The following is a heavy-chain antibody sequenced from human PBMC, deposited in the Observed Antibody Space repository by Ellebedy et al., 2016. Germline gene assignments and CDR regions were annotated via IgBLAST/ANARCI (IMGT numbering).Heavy chain of an antibody. V-gene: IGHV3-23*01. CDR3: YYGHYSAS. D-gene: IGHD4-17*01. Sequence: GESLKISXAASGIGFSDFFMGWVRRAPGKGLEWVATISAGGETTYLADSVRGRFTISRDNSRDTLYLQMNSLRAEDTAVYYCYYGHYSASWGQGTLVTVSS. J-gene: IGHJ4*02. CDR2: ISAGGETT. CDR1: GIGFSDFF.